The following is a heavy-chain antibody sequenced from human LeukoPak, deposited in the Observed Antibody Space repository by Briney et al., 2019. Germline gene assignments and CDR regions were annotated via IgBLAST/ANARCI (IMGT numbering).Heavy chain of an antibody. CDR3: ARDLPSIVVVPADMYYYGMDV. J-gene: IGHJ6*02. D-gene: IGHD2-2*01. CDR2: IIPIFGTA. V-gene: IGHV1-69*01. Sequence: AASVKVSCKASGGTFSGYAISWVRQAPGQGLEWMGGIIPIFGTANYAQKFQGRVTITADESTSTAYMELSSLRSEDTAVYYCARDLPSIVVVPADMYYYGMDVWGQGTTVTVSS. CDR1: GGTFSGYA.